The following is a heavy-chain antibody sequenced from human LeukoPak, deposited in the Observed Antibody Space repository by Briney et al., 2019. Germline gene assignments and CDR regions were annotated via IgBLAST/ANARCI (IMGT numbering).Heavy chain of an antibody. CDR2: ISGGGGST. Sequence: RPGGSLRLSCAASGFTFSSYAMTWVRQAPGKGLEWVSGISGGGGSTYHADSVKGRFTISRDNSKNTLFLQMNSLRAEDTAVYYCAKVHSSGWPGYFDYWGQATLVTVSS. V-gene: IGHV3-23*01. D-gene: IGHD6-19*01. J-gene: IGHJ4*02. CDR3: AKVHSSGWPGYFDY. CDR1: GFTFSSYA.